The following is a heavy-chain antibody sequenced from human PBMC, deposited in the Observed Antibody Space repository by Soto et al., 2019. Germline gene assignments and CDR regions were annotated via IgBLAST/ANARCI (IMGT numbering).Heavy chain of an antibody. Sequence: EVQLVESGGGLVQPGGSLRLSCAGSGFIFGNFWMTWVRQAPGKGLEWVANIKQDGSEKYYVDSVKGRFTISRDNVKNSLYLQMNSLMSEDTAVYYRARGTGGATSSGKDQFDYWGQGTLVPVSS. V-gene: IGHV3-7*01. D-gene: IGHD1-26*01. CDR1: GFIFGNFW. CDR2: IKQDGSEK. CDR3: ARGTGGATSSGKDQFDY. J-gene: IGHJ4*02.